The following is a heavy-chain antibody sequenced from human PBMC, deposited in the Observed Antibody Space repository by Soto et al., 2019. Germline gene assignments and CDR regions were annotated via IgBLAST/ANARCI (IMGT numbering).Heavy chain of an antibody. CDR3: ARVGISGTIDAFDI. CDR2: IDNSGTS. CDR1: GGSISSGGSY. D-gene: IGHD1-20*01. Sequence: QGQLQESGPGLVKPSQTLFLTCTVSGGSISSGGSYWGWIRQHPGKGLEWIGYIDNSGTSYYNPPLKSRLTISVDTSNNQFSLHLSSVTAADTAVYYCARVGISGTIDAFDIWGQGTMVTVSS. J-gene: IGHJ3*02. V-gene: IGHV4-31*03.